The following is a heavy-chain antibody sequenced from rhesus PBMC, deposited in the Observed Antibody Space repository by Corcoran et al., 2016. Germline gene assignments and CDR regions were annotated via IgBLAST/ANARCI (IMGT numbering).Heavy chain of an antibody. V-gene: IGHV4-106*01. D-gene: IGHD3-28*01. CDR1: GVSISDAYY. J-gene: IGHJ4*01. CDR3: ARDEAYYHSGYYTLDY. Sequence: QVQLQESGPGLVKPSEPLSLPCAVSGVSISDAYYWSWIRQPPGQGLGWIGFICGSGGGNNYKPSLKNRVTISIDTSKNQFSLKLSAVTAADTAVYYCARDEAYYHSGYYTLDYWGQGILVTVSS. CDR2: ICGSGGGN.